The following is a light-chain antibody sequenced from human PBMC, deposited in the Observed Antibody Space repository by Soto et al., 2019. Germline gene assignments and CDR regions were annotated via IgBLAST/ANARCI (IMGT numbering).Light chain of an antibody. CDR3: QAYDYSLTASV. CDR1: TSNLGAGYD. CDR2: GNR. Sequence: QSVLTQPPSVSGAPGQRGTLSCTGNTSNLGAGYDVHWYQQRPGAAPKLVIFGNRNRPSGVPERFSGSKSGTSASLAITGLQAEDEADYFCQAYDYSLTASVFGGGTKLTVL. V-gene: IGLV1-40*01. J-gene: IGLJ3*02.